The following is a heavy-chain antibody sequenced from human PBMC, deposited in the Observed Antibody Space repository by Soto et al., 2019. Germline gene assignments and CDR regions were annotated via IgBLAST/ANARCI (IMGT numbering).Heavy chain of an antibody. CDR3: ARKPLAVRGLSYYGMDV. V-gene: IGHV1-18*04. Sequence: QVHLVQSGAEVKKPGASVKVSCKASGYNFTNYDVNWVRQAPGQGLEWMGWINSYSGNTDYAQKFQGRVSLTTDTSTTTAYMELRSLRSDDTAVYYCARKPLAVRGLSYYGMDVWGQGTTVTVSS. D-gene: IGHD6-19*01. CDR1: GYNFTNYD. J-gene: IGHJ6*02. CDR2: INSYSGNT.